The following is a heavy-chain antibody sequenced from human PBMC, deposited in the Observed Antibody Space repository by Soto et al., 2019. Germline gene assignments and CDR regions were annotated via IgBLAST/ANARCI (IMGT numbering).Heavy chain of an antibody. J-gene: IGHJ6*02. CDR1: GYTFTGYY. V-gene: IGHV1-2*02. D-gene: IGHD1-26*01. CDR2: INPNSGDT. CDR3: AKGGAIVAAGTRVYLYNAMDV. Sequence: ASVKVSCKASGYTFTGYYVHWVRQAPGQGMEWMGWINPNSGDTYLAQRFQGRVTMNRDTSIGTAYMELRGLTSDDTAEYYCAKGGAIVAAGTRVYLYNAMDVWGQGTTVTVSS.